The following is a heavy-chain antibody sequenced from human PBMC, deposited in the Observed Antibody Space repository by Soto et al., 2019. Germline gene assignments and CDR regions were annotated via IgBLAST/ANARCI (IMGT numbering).Heavy chain of an antibody. Sequence: GGSMRLSCGASGLPFRSYAMIWVRTAPGKGLEWVSAISGSGGSTYYADSVKGRFTISRDNSKNTLYLQMNSLRAEDTAVYYFSKVVSWYSGSSHVDYWGQGTLVTVS. CDR3: SKVVSWYSGSSHVDY. CDR2: ISGSGGST. J-gene: IGHJ4*02. D-gene: IGHD6-6*01. CDR1: GLPFRSYA. V-gene: IGHV3-23*01.